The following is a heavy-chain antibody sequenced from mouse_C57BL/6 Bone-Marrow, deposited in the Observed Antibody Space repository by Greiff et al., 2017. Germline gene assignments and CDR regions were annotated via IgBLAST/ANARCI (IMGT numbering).Heavy chain of an antibody. V-gene: IGHV1-72*01. CDR3: AKAYYSNPSSIDY. Sequence: QVQLQQPGAELVKPGASVKLSCKASGYTFTSYWMNWVKQRPGRGLEWIGRIDPSSGGTTYTETFKSKATLTVDKPSSTADMQLSILTSGDSAVDYCAKAYYSNPSSIDYWGQGTSVTVSS. J-gene: IGHJ4*01. D-gene: IGHD2-5*01. CDR2: IDPSSGGT. CDR1: GYTFTSYW.